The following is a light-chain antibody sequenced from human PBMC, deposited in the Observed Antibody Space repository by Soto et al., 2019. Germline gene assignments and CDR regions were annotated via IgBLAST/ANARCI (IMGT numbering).Light chain of an antibody. V-gene: IGKV3-11*01. CDR3: QQRTNWRALT. Sequence: DIVLTQSPATLSLSPGERATLSCRASQTVSSYLAWYQQKPGQAPRLLIYDASNRATGIPARFSGSGSGTDISLTISSLEPEDFAVYYCQQRTNWRALTFGGGTKVEIK. CDR1: QTVSSY. J-gene: IGKJ4*01. CDR2: DAS.